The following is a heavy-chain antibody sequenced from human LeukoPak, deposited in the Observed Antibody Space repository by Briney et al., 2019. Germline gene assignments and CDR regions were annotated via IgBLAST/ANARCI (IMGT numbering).Heavy chain of an antibody. J-gene: IGHJ6*03. CDR3: ATIPHRAYYYYYYKDV. CDR2: VYYTGST. CDR1: GVSISSNSYY. Sequence: SETLSLTCTVSGVSISSNSYYWGWIRQPPGKGLEWIGGVYYTGSTYNSPSLRSRLSISVDTSKNQFSLRLNSVTAADTAIYYCATIPHRAYYYYYYKDVWGKGTTVTVSS. D-gene: IGHD2-21*01. V-gene: IGHV4-39*01.